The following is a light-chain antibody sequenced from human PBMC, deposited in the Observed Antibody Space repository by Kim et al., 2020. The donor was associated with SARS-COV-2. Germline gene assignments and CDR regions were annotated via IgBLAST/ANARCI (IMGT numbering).Light chain of an antibody. J-gene: IGKJ2*01. V-gene: IGKV1-5*03. CDR2: KAS. CDR3: QQYDLYPYT. CDR1: HSITTW. Sequence: ASGGDRVTITCRASHSITTWLAWFQQKPGKAPTLLIYKASNLQSGVPSRFSGTGSGTEFTLTISSLQPDDFATYYCQQYDLYPYTFGQGTKLEI.